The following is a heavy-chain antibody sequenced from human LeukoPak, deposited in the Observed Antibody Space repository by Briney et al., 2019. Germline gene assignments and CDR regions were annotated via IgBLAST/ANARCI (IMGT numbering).Heavy chain of an antibody. CDR1: GFTFSSYS. CDR3: ARVGLVATITGEYYFDY. V-gene: IGHV3-48*02. CDR2: ISSSSSTI. D-gene: IGHD5-12*01. Sequence: GGSLRLSCAASGFTFSSYSMNWVRQAPGKGLGWVSYISSSSSTIYYADSVKGRFTISRDNAKNSLYLQMNSLRDEDTAVYYCARVGLVATITGEYYFDYWGQGTLVTVSS. J-gene: IGHJ4*02.